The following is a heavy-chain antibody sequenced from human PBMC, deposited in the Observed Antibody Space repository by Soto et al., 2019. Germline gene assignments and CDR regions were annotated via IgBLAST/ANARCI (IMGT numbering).Heavy chain of an antibody. V-gene: IGHV3-53*02. Sequence: EVQLVETGGGLIQPGGSLRLSCAASGFTVSSNYMSWVRQAPGKGLEWVSVIYSGGSTYYADSVKGRFTISRDNSKNTLYLQMNSLRAEDTAVYYCARGTPGRSYVFWSGYSTTPYGMDVWGQGTTVTVSS. CDR1: GFTVSSNY. D-gene: IGHD3-3*01. J-gene: IGHJ6*02. CDR3: ARGTPGRSYVFWSGYSTTPYGMDV. CDR2: IYSGGST.